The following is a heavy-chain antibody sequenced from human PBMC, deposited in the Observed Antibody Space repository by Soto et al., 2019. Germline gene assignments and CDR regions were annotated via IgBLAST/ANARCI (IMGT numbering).Heavy chain of an antibody. CDR2: INHSGST. CDR3: ASGYYDFWSGYPYYYYGMDV. J-gene: IGHJ6*02. D-gene: IGHD3-3*01. Sequence: PSETLSLTCAVYGGSFSGYYWSWIRQPPGKGLEWIGEINHSGSTNYNPSLKSRVTISVDTSKNQFSLKLSSVTAADTAVYYCASGYYDFWSGYPYYYYGMDVWGQGTTVTVSS. CDR1: GGSFSGYY. V-gene: IGHV4-34*01.